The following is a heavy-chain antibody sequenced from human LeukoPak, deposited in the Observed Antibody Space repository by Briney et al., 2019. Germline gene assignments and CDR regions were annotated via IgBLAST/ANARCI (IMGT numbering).Heavy chain of an antibody. CDR2: ISGSGGST. CDR1: GFTFSSYA. D-gene: IGHD5-12*01. Sequence: PGGSLRLSCAASGFTFSSYAMSWVRQAPGKGLEWVSAISGSGGSTYYADSVKGRFTISRDNSKNSLYLQMNSLRAEDTAVYYCARDSDSEGWLLGNWGQGTLVTVSS. CDR3: ARDSDSEGWLLGN. J-gene: IGHJ4*02. V-gene: IGHV3-23*01.